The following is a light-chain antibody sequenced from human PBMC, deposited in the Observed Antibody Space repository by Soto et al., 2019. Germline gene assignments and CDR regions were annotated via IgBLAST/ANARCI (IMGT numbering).Light chain of an antibody. V-gene: IGLV1-51*01. CDR3: GSWDSSLSAYV. J-gene: IGLJ1*01. Sequence: SVLTQPPSVTSAPGQKVTISCSGSSPNIGCNSVSWYQQLPVTAPKLLIYDDNKRPSGIPDRFSGSKSGTSATLVITGFQTGDEADYYCGSWDSSLSAYVFGTGTKVTVL. CDR2: DDN. CDR1: SPNIGCNS.